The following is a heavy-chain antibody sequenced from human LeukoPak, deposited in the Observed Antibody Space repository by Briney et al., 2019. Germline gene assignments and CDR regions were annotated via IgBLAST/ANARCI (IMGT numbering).Heavy chain of an antibody. CDR2: IIPIFGIA. V-gene: IGHV1-69*04. CDR1: GGTLSSYA. Sequence: SVKVSCKASGGTLSSYAISWVRQAPGQGLEWMGRIIPIFGIANYAQKFQGRVTITADKSTSTAYMELSSLRSEDTAVYYCARVEAYCGGDCSEYFQHWGQGTLVTVSS. J-gene: IGHJ1*01. CDR3: ARVEAYCGGDCSEYFQH. D-gene: IGHD2-21*02.